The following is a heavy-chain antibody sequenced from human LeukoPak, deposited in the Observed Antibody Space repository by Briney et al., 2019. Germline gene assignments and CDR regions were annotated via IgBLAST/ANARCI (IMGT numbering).Heavy chain of an antibody. Sequence: SVKVSCKASGGTFSSYAISWVRQAPGQGLEWMGGIIPIFGTANYAQKFQGRVTITTDESTSTAYMELSSLRSEDTAVCYCARDPLLTYYDFWSGWVGPYFDYWGQGTLVTVSS. CDR1: GGTFSSYA. D-gene: IGHD3-3*01. V-gene: IGHV1-69*05. J-gene: IGHJ4*02. CDR2: IIPIFGTA. CDR3: ARDPLLTYYDFWSGWVGPYFDY.